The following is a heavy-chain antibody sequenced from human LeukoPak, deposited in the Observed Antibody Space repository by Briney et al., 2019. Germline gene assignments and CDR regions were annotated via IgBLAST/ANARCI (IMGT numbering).Heavy chain of an antibody. Sequence: GGSLRLSCAASGFTFSTYAMNWVRQAPGKGLEWVSYISSSSNTIYYADSVQGRFTISRDNANNSLYLQMNSLRAEDTAVYYCARDCARGGGYWGQGTLVTVSS. V-gene: IGHV3-48*01. CDR2: ISSSSNTI. CDR1: GFTFSTYA. D-gene: IGHD2-21*01. CDR3: ARDCARGGGY. J-gene: IGHJ4*02.